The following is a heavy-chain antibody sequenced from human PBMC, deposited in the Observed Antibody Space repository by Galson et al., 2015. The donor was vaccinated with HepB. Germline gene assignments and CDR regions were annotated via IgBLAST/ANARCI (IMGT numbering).Heavy chain of an antibody. CDR1: GGSISSSNW. J-gene: IGHJ4*02. CDR3: ASVSGEFTSTGSPIDY. D-gene: IGHD7-27*01. Sequence: ETLSLTCAVSGGSISSSNWWSWVRQPPGKGLEWIGEIYHSGSTNYNPSLKSRVTISVDKSKNQFSLKLSSVTAADTAVYYCASVSGEFTSTGSPIDYWGQGTLVTVSS. V-gene: IGHV4-4*02. CDR2: IYHSGST.